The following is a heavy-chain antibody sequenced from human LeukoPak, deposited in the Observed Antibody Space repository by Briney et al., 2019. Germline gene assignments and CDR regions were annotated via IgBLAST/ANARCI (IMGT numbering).Heavy chain of an antibody. CDR3: AKNMVGGVIMSSSFDY. Sequence: GGTLRLSCAASGFTFSSYGMSWVRQAPGKRLEWVSAISGSGGSTYYADSVKGRFSISRDNSKNTLYMQMNSLRAEDTAVYYCAKNMVGGVIMSSSFDYWGQGTLVTVST. D-gene: IGHD3-10*01. CDR2: ISGSGGST. J-gene: IGHJ4*02. CDR1: GFTFSSYG. V-gene: IGHV3-23*01.